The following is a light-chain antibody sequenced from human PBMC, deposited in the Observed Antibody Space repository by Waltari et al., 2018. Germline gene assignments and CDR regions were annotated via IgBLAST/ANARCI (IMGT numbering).Light chain of an antibody. CDR3: QQRRNWVFT. J-gene: IGKJ3*01. CDR1: QSFSSY. CDR2: DTS. Sequence: EIVLTQSLAPWPLSSGARATLSCTASQSFSSYLAWYQQKPGQAPRLLIYDTSNRATGIPARFSGSGSGADFTLTISSLEPEDFAIYYCQQRRNWVFTFGPGTTVDIK. V-gene: IGKV3-11*01.